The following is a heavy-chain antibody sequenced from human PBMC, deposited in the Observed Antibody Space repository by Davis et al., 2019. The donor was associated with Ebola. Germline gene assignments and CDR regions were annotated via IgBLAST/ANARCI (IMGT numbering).Heavy chain of an antibody. J-gene: IGHJ4*02. CDR1: GYTFTGYY. D-gene: IGHD4-11*01. V-gene: IGHV1-69*13. CDR3: ARGTGPGNYVSAY. Sequence: SVKVSCKASGYTFTGYYMHWVRQAPGQGLEWMGGIIPLFGTATYAQKFQGRVTITADESTSTAYMELSSLRSEDTAVYYCARGTGPGNYVSAYWGQGTLVTVSS. CDR2: IIPLFGTA.